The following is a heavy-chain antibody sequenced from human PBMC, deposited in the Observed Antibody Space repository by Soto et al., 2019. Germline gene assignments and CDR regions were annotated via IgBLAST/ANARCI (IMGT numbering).Heavy chain of an antibody. Sequence: QITLKESGPTLMKPTQTLALTCTFSGFSFNTRGVGVAWIRQPPGKTLEWLAVIYWDGDRRYSPSLTDRLSITKDMSTKQVVLTLSNVDPVDTGTYYCAHLVPGPRSFAYCGQGALVTVSS. D-gene: IGHD6-19*01. CDR1: GFSFNTRGVG. CDR2: IYWDGDR. J-gene: IGHJ4*02. V-gene: IGHV2-5*02. CDR3: AHLVPGPRSFAY.